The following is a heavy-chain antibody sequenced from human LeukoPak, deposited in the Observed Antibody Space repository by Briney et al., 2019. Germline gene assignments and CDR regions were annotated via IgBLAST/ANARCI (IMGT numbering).Heavy chain of an antibody. Sequence: GGSLRLSCAASGFTFSSYAMSWVRQAPGKGLEWVSAISGSGGSTYYADSVKGRFTISRDNSKNTLYLQMNSLRAEDTAVYYCAKDVVYDYVWGSYSFDYWGQGTLVTVSS. D-gene: IGHD3-16*01. CDR3: AKDVVYDYVWGSYSFDY. J-gene: IGHJ4*02. V-gene: IGHV3-23*01. CDR2: ISGSGGST. CDR1: GFTFSSYA.